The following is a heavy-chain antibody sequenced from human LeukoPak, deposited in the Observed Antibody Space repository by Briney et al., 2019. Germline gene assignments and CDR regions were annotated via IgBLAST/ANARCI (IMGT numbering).Heavy chain of an antibody. Sequence: SSVKVSCKASGGTFSSYAISWVRQAPGQGLEWMGRIIPILGIANYAQKFQGRVTITADKSTSIAYMELSSLRSEDTAVYYCARDKAGGNYYYYGMDVWGQGTTVTVSS. CDR3: ARDKAGGNYYYYGMDV. CDR2: IIPILGIA. V-gene: IGHV1-69*04. CDR1: GGTFSSYA. J-gene: IGHJ6*02. D-gene: IGHD2-8*02.